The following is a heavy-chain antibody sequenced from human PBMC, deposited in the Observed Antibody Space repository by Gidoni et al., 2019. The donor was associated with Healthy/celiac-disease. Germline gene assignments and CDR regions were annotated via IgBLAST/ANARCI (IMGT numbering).Heavy chain of an antibody. CDR2: T. J-gene: IGHJ6*03. V-gene: IGHV3-73*01. CDR3: TRHAERDCSSTSCYLGPYYYMDV. Sequence: TGYAASVKGRFTISRDDSKNTAYLQMNSLKTEDTAVYYCTRHAERDCSSTSCYLGPYYYMDVWGKGTTVTVSS. D-gene: IGHD2-2*01.